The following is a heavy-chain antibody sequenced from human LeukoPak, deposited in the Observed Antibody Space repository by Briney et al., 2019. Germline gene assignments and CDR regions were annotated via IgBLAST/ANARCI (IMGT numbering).Heavy chain of an antibody. J-gene: IGHJ3*02. CDR1: GDSFSSNTGI. CDR2: TYYRSKWFI. Sequence: SQTLSLTCAISGDSFSSNTGIWNWVRQSPSRGLEWPGRTYYRSKWFIDYALSVKGRMTINPDTSKNQFSLQLNSVTPEDTAVYYCARDKVLNGFDIWGQGTMVTVSS. D-gene: IGHD2-8*02. CDR3: ARDKVLNGFDI. V-gene: IGHV6-1*01.